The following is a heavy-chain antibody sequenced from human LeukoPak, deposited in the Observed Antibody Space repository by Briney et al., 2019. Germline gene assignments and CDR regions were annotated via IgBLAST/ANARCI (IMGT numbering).Heavy chain of an antibody. CDR1: GDSVSSNSVT. CDR2: TYYRSTWYN. V-gene: IGHV6-1*01. CDR3: ARRLTQYDCFDP. Sequence: SQTLSLTCAISGDSVSSNSVTWNWIRQSPSRGLEGLGRTYYRSTWYNDYAVSVRGRITVNPDTSKNHFSLHLNSVTPEDTAVYYCARRLTQYDCFDPWGQGILVTVSS. J-gene: IGHJ5*02. D-gene: IGHD2-2*01.